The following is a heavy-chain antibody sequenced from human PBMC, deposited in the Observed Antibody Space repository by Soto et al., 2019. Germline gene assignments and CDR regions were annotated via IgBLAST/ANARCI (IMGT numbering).Heavy chain of an antibody. Sequence: GVSLRLSCAASGFTFSDYSMKWVRQAPGKGLEWVSSISSGGSTYYADSVKGRSTISRDNSKNTLYLQMNSLRDEDTAVYHCAKAGAYCSGGSCYGHNWLDPWGQGTLVTVSS. V-gene: IGHV3-21*01. CDR1: GFTFSDYS. CDR2: ISSGGST. CDR3: AKAGAYCSGGSCYGHNWLDP. D-gene: IGHD2-15*01. J-gene: IGHJ5*02.